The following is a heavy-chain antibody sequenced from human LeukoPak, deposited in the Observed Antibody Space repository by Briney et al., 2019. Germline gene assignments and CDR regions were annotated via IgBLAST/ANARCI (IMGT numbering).Heavy chain of an antibody. V-gene: IGHV4-30-4*08. CDR1: GGSISSGDYY. CDR2: IYYSGST. Sequence: PSQTLSLTCTVSGGSISSGDYYWSWIRQPPGKGLEWIGYIYYSGSTYYNPSLKSRVTISVDTSKSQFSLKLSSVTAADTAVYYCARVSMVRGAPDYYFDYWGQGTLVTVSS. D-gene: IGHD3-10*01. J-gene: IGHJ4*02. CDR3: ARVSMVRGAPDYYFDY.